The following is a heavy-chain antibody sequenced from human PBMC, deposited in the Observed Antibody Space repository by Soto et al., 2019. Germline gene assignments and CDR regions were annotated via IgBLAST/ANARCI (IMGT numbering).Heavy chain of an antibody. CDR3: AKDKPMVTGTRLYYYYYGMDV. CDR1: GFTFSSYG. V-gene: IGHV3-30*18. D-gene: IGHD5-18*01. CDR2: ISYDGSNK. Sequence: GGSLRLSCAASGFTFSSYGMHWVRQAPGKGLEWVAVISYDGSNKYYADSVKGRFTISRDNSKNTLYLQMNSLRAEDTAVYYCAKDKPMVTGTRLYYYYYGMDVWGQGTTVTVSS. J-gene: IGHJ6*02.